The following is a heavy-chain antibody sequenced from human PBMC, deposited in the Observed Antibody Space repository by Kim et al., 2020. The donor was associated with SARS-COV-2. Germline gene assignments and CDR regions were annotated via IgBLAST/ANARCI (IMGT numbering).Heavy chain of an antibody. CDR3: AGGRQQTYSSSWYRGLRGYFDY. CDR1: GGSFSGYY. V-gene: IGHV4-34*01. Sequence: SETLSLTCAVSGGSFSGYYWNWIRQPPGKGLEWVGEINHSGSTNYNQSLKSRVTISVDTSKNQFSLKLSSVTAADTAVYYCAGGRQQTYSSSWYRGLRGYFDYWGQGTLVTVSS. CDR2: INHSGST. D-gene: IGHD6-13*01. J-gene: IGHJ4*02.